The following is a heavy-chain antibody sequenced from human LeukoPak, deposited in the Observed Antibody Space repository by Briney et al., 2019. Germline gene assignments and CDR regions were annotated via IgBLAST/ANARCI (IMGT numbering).Heavy chain of an antibody. CDR1: GGSISSDH. CDR2: IYYSGRT. Sequence: SETLSLTCTVSGGSISSDHWNWIRQPPGKGLEWIGCIYYSGRTYYNPSLKSRVSISVDMSKSQFSLRLTSATAADTAVYYCARKNDFDIWGQETLVTVSS. V-gene: IGHV4-59*01. D-gene: IGHD2/OR15-2a*01. J-gene: IGHJ3*02. CDR3: ARKNDFDI.